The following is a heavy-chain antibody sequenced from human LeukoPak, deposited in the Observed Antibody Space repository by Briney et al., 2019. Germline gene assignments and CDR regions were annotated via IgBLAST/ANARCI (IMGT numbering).Heavy chain of an antibody. CDR3: ARDRSGSYYV. CDR1: GGSISNYY. CDR2: IYYSGST. J-gene: IGHJ4*02. V-gene: IGHV4-59*06. Sequence: SETLSLTCTVSGGSISNYYWSWIRQHPGKGLEWIGYIYYSGSTYYNPSLKSRVTISVDTSKNQFSLKLSSVTAADTAVYYCARDRSGSYYVWGQGTLVTVSS. D-gene: IGHD1-26*01.